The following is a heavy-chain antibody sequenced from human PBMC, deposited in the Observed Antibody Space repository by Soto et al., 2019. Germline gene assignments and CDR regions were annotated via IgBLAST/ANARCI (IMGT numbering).Heavy chain of an antibody. CDR2: ISGSGGST. D-gene: IGHD3-3*01. V-gene: IGHV3-23*01. CDR1: GFTFSSYD. CDR3: AKTVLRFTFDY. J-gene: IGHJ4*02. Sequence: GSLIPYCQASGFTFSSYDMSWVPQAPGKGLEWVSAISGSGGSTYYADSVKGLFTISIDNSKNTLYLQLNSLRAEDTAVYYCAKTVLRFTFDYWGQGTLVTVSS.